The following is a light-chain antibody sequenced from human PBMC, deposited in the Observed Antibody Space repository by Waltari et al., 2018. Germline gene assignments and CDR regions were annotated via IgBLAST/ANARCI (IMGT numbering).Light chain of an antibody. CDR2: EVT. V-gene: IGLV2-14*01. CDR3: CSYTSSHTVV. Sequence: QSALTQPASVPGSPGQSITISCTGTSSDVGDYNYVSWYQQHPGKVPKLMIFEVTNRPSGVSNRFSGSKSGNTASLTISGLQAEDEADYYCCSYTSSHTVVFGGGTKLTVL. CDR1: SSDVGDYNY. J-gene: IGLJ2*01.